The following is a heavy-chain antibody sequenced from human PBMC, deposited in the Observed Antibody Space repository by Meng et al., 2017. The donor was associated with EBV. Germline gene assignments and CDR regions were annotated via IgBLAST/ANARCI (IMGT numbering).Heavy chain of an antibody. CDR3: AHIIAARLFDY. J-gene: IGHJ4*02. D-gene: IGHD6-6*01. CDR1: GLPLSTRGVG. CDR2: IYWEDDT. Sequence: KHSRPTLVTTPQTRMLTCTFSGLPLSTRGVGVRWIPQPQGKALEWLALIYWEDDTPYSPSLKRRITITKDTSKNQVVLTMTNMDPVAAATYYCAHIIAARLFDYWGQGTLVTVSS. V-gene: IGHV2-5*02.